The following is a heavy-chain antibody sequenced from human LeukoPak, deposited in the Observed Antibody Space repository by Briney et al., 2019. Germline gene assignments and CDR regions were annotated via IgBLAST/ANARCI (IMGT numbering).Heavy chain of an antibody. CDR1: GFTFSSYA. CDR2: ISYDGSNK. J-gene: IGHJ1*01. D-gene: IGHD3-22*01. V-gene: IGHV3-30-3*01. Sequence: GGSLRLSCAASGFTFSSYAMHWVRQAPGKGLEWVAVISYDGSNKYYADSVKGRFTISRDNSKNTLYLQMNSLRAEDTAVYYCARGLYYYDSSGYEYFQHWGRGTLVTVSS. CDR3: ARGLYYYDSSGYEYFQH.